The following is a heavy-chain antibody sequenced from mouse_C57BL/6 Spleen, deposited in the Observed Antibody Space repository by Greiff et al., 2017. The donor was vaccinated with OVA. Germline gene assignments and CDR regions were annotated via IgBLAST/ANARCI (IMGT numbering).Heavy chain of an antibody. CDR3: ARDKGRSRYFDV. D-gene: IGHD1-1*01. V-gene: IGHV5-16*01. CDR2: INYDGSST. Sequence: EVMLVESEGGLVQPGRSMKLSCTASGFTFSDYYMAWVRQVPEKGLEWVANINYDGSSTYYLDSLKSRFIISRDNAKNILYLQMSSLKSEDTATYYCARDKGRSRYFDVWGTGTTVTVSS. CDR1: GFTFSDYY. J-gene: IGHJ1*03.